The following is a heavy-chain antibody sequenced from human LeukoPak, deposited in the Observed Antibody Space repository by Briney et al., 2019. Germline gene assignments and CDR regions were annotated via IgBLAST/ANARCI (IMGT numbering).Heavy chain of an antibody. D-gene: IGHD3-22*01. J-gene: IGHJ3*02. CDR1: GITFSSYN. Sequence: GGCLRLSCAASGITFSSYNMNWVRQAPGKGLEWVSYISSSSDKIYYAKSVKGRFTISRDNAKNSLYLQMNSLTAEDTAVYYCATDDYDSSVPIWGHGIMVTVSS. CDR2: ISSSSDKI. CDR3: ATDDYDSSVPI. V-gene: IGHV3-48*04.